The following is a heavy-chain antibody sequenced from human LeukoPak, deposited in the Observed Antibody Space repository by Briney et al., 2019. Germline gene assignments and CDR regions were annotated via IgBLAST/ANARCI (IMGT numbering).Heavy chain of an antibody. CDR3: ARGCYGGSYYDPPYYYYMDV. J-gene: IGHJ6*03. Sequence: GGSLRLSCAASGFTFSSYAMSWVRQAPGKGLGWVSAISGSGGSTYYADSVKGRFTISRDNSKNTLYLQMNSLRAEDTAVYYCARGCYGGSYYDPPYYYYMDVWGKGTTVTVSS. D-gene: IGHD1-26*01. CDR2: ISGSGGST. CDR1: GFTFSSYA. V-gene: IGHV3-23*01.